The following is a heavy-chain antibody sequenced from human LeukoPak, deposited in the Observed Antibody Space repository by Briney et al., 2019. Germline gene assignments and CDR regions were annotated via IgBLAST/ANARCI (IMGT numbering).Heavy chain of an antibody. Sequence: GGSLRLSCAASGFTFSSYAMSWVRQAPGKGLEWVSAISGSGGSTYYADSVKGRFTISRDNSKNTLYLQMNSLRAEDTAVYYCARDYCSGGSCYYGMDVWGQGTTVTVSS. V-gene: IGHV3-23*01. J-gene: IGHJ6*02. CDR1: GFTFSSYA. CDR2: ISGSGGST. D-gene: IGHD2-15*01. CDR3: ARDYCSGGSCYYGMDV.